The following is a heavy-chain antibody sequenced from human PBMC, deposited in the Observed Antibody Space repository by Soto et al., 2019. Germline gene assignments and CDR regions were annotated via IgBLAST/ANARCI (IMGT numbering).Heavy chain of an antibody. D-gene: IGHD3-22*01. V-gene: IGHV4-34*01. CDR1: GGSFSAYY. CDR2: INHSGGT. CDR3: ARGSVDTVDSSGFYEC. J-gene: IGHJ4*02. Sequence: KPSETLSLTCAVYGGSFSAYYWSWIRQPPGKGLEWIGEINHSGGTSYNPSLKSRVTISVDTSKSQFSLKLTSVTAADRAVYYCARGSVDTVDSSGFYECWGQGTPVTVSS.